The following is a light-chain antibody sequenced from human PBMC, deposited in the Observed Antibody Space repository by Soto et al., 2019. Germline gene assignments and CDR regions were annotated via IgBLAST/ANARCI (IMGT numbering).Light chain of an antibody. CDR3: QQYNNWPQT. J-gene: IGKJ1*01. CDR1: QSVSSY. CDR2: DAS. Sequence: EIVSTQSPATLSLSPGERATLSCRASQSVSSYLAWYQQKPGQAPRLLIYDASNRATGIPARFSGSGSGTDFTLTISSLQSEDFAVYYCQQYNNWPQTVGQGTKVDIK. V-gene: IGKV3-11*01.